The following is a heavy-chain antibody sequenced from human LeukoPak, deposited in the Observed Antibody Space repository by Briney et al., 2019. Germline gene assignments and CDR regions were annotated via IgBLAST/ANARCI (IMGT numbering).Heavy chain of an antibody. CDR2: ISSSGSTI. CDR3: ARRCGNSNGYYFDY. D-gene: IGHD4-23*01. J-gene: IGHJ4*02. Sequence: PGGSLRLSCAASGFTFSSYEMNWVRQAPGKGLEWVSYISSSGSTIYYADSVKGRFTISRDNAKNSLYLQMNSLRAEDTAVYYCARRCGNSNGYYFDYWGQGTLVTVSS. CDR1: GFTFSSYE. V-gene: IGHV3-48*03.